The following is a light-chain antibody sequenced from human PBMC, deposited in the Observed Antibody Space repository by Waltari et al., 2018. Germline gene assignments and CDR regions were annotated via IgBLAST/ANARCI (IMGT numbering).Light chain of an antibody. CDR3: QQYYSTPT. V-gene: IGKV4-1*01. CDR1: QGVLYSGNNQTY. Sequence: DIVMTQSPDSLAVSLAERATITRKSSQGVLYSGNNQTYLAWYQQKPGQLPKLLIYWAATRESGVPDRFSGSGSGTDFTLTISSLQAEDVAVYYCQQYYSTPTFGQGTKVEIK. J-gene: IGKJ1*01. CDR2: WAA.